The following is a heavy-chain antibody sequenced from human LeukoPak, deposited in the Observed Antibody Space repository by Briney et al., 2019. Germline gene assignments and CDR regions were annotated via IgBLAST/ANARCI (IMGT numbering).Heavy chain of an antibody. D-gene: IGHD1-1*01. V-gene: IGHV4-34*01. J-gene: IGHJ6*04. CDR1: GGSFSGYY. CDR2: INHSVTT. CDR3: AGLVGTTLWGYAMDV. Sequence: PSETLSLTCGLNGGSFSGYYWSWIRHPPGKGLEWIGEINHSVTTNYSPSLKSRVIMSVDASKTYLSLRLTSVTAADTAVYYCAGLVGTTLWGYAMDVWGKGTTVVVSS.